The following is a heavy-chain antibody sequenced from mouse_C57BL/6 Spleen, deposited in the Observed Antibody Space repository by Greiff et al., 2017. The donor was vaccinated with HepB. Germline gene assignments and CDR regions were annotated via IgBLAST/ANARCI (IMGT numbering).Heavy chain of an antibody. CDR3: AREEGLRAWFAY. V-gene: IGHV5-4*01. CDR1: GFTFSSYA. J-gene: IGHJ3*01. Sequence: EVMLVESGGGLVKPGGSLKLSCAASGFTFSSYAMSWVRQTPEKRLEWVATISDGGSYTYYPDNVKGRFTISRDNAKNNLYLQMSHLKSEDTAMYYCAREEGLRAWFAYWGQGTLVTVSA. CDR2: ISDGGSYT. D-gene: IGHD2-2*01.